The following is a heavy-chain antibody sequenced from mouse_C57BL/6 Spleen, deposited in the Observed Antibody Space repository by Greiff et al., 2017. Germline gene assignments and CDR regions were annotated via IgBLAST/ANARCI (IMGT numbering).Heavy chain of an antibody. CDR2: IYPGDGDT. Sequence: QVQLQQSGAELVKPGASVKISCKASGYAFSSYWMNWVKQRPGKGLEWIGQIYPGDGDTNYNGQFQGKATLTADKSSSKAYMQLSSLTSEDSAVYCCARRTTVVARYCDVWGTGTTVTVSS. CDR3: ARRTTVVARYCDV. V-gene: IGHV1-80*01. J-gene: IGHJ1*03. D-gene: IGHD1-1*01. CDR1: GYAFSSYW.